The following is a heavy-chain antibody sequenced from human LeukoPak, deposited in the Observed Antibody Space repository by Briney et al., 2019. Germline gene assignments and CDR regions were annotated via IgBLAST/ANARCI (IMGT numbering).Heavy chain of an antibody. Sequence: PGGSLRLSCVASGFTFSNFAMSWVRQAPGKGLEWVSAISKSSTATYYGDSVKGRSSISRDDSKNTGYLQINSLRADDTAIYSCAKESPYTSPRNYYFDYWGRGTLVTVSS. CDR3: AKESPYTSPRNYYFDY. CDR2: ISKSSTAT. V-gene: IGHV3-23*01. J-gene: IGHJ4*02. D-gene: IGHD1-14*01. CDR1: GFTFSNFA.